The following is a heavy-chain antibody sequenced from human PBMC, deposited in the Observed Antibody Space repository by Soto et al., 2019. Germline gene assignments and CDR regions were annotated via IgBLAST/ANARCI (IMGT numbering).Heavy chain of an antibody. V-gene: IGHV3-23*01. CDR3: AKIGLRVNYFDS. CDR1: GFTFSSYA. Sequence: EVQLWESGGGLVQPGGSLRLSCAASGFTFSSYALSWVRQAPGKGLEWVSAISDSGSYTYYADSVKGRFTTSRDNSKNTLYLEVNSLRAEDTAVYYCAKIGLRVNYFDSWGQGTLVTVSS. CDR2: ISDSGSYT. J-gene: IGHJ4*02.